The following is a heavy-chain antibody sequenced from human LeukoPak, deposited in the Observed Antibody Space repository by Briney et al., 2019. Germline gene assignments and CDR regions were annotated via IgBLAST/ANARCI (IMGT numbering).Heavy chain of an antibody. V-gene: IGHV3-48*03. D-gene: IGHD4-17*01. Sequence: GGSLRLSCAASGFTFSSYEMNWVRQALGEGLEWVSYISSSGSTIYYADSVKGRFTISRDNAKNSLYLQMNSLRAEDTAVYYCARGHPYGYYFDYWGQGTLVTVSS. CDR1: GFTFSSYE. CDR2: ISSSGSTI. CDR3: ARGHPYGYYFDY. J-gene: IGHJ4*02.